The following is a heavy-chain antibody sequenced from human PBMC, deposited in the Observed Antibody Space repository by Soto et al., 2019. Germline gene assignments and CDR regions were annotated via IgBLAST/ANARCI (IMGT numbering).Heavy chain of an antibody. J-gene: IGHJ6*02. CDR3: ARDRLIAARRFDYYYYGMDV. CDR1: GDSVSSNSAA. CDR2: TYYRSKWYN. D-gene: IGHD6-6*01. Sequence: SPTLSLTCAISGDSVSSNSAAWNWIRQSPSRGLEWLGRTYYRSKWYNDYAVSVKSRITINPDTSKNQFSLQLNSVTPEDTAVYYCARDRLIAARRFDYYYYGMDVWGQGTTVTVSS. V-gene: IGHV6-1*01.